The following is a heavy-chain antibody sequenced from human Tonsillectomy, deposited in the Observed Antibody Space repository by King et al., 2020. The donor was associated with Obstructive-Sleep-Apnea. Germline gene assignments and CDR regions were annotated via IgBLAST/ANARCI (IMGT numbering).Heavy chain of an antibody. Sequence: VQLVESGGGLVQPGGSLRLSCAASGFTFGSYWMHWVRQAPGKGLVWVSRINGDGSSTNYADSLKGRFTISRDNAKNTLYLQMNSLRADDTAVYYCARGDYVGWYFDLWGRGSLVTVSS. CDR3: ARGDYVGWYFDL. V-gene: IGHV3-74*01. J-gene: IGHJ2*01. CDR2: INGDGSST. D-gene: IGHD4-23*01. CDR1: GFTFGSYW.